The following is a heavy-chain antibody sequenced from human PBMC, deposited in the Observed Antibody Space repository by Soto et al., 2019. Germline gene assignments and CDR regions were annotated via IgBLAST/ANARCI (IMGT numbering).Heavy chain of an antibody. CDR3: ARDLGYCSGGSCYPGPYYYYYGMDV. CDR1: GFTFSSYG. V-gene: IGHV3-33*01. Sequence: GGSLRLSCAASGFTFSSYGMHWVRQAPGKGLEWVAVIWYDGSNKYYADSVKGRFTISRDNSKNTLYLQMNSLRAEDTAVYYCARDLGYCSGGSCYPGPYYYYYGMDVWGQGTTVTVSS. CDR2: IWYDGSNK. J-gene: IGHJ6*02. D-gene: IGHD2-15*01.